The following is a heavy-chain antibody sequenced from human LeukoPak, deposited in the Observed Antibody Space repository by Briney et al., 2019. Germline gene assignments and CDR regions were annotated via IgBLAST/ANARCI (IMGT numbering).Heavy chain of an antibody. CDR1: GFTFSSYG. D-gene: IGHD2-2*01. V-gene: IGHV3-30*02. CDR3: AKFNRQYCSSTSCYGGFDY. Sequence: PGGSLRLSCAASGFTFSSYGMHWVRQAPGEGLEWVAFIRFDGSNKYYTDSVKGRFTLSRDNSKNTLYLQINSLRAEDTAVYYCAKFNRQYCSSTSCYGGFDYWGQGTLVTVSS. J-gene: IGHJ4*02. CDR2: IRFDGSNK.